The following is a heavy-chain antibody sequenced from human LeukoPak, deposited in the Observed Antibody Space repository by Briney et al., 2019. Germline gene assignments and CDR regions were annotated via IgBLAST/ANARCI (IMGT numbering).Heavy chain of an antibody. D-gene: IGHD3-16*01. V-gene: IGHV4-4*09. CDR2: IYANWST. Sequence: PSDTLSLPCTVSGGSISSYYWGWIRQPPGKGLEGIWCIYANWSTNYKPSLQKRVTKTSDTSMKQFSLKLASATTAATAVLYCAGEDYAGGSYYPTSSFDPWGQGTLVTVSS. CDR1: GGSISSYY. CDR3: AGEDYAGGSYYPTSSFDP. J-gene: IGHJ5*02.